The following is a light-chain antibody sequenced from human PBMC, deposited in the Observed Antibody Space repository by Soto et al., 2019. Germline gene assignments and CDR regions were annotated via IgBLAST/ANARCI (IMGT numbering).Light chain of an antibody. J-gene: IGLJ1*01. CDR3: SSYTSSTTLGV. CDR2: EVS. V-gene: IGLV2-14*01. CDR1: SSDVGGYSY. Sequence: QSALTQPASVSGSPGQSITISCTGSSSDVGGYSYVSWYQQHPGKAPKLMISEVSNRPSGVSNRFSGSKSGNTASLTISGLQTEDEADYYCSSYTSSTTLGVFGTGTKLTVL.